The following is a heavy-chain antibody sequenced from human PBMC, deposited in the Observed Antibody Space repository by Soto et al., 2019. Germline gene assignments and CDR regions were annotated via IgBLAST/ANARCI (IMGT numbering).Heavy chain of an antibody. CDR2: IYYSGST. V-gene: IGHV4-59*08. CDR1: GGSISSYY. CDR3: ERRYGGTFDY. D-gene: IGHD2-15*01. J-gene: IGHJ4*02. Sequence: PSETLSLTCAVAGGSISSYYGSWIRQPPGKGLEWIGYIYYSGSTNYNPSLKSRVTISVDTSKNQFSLKLSSVTAADTAVYYCERRYGGTFDYWGQGTLVTSPQ.